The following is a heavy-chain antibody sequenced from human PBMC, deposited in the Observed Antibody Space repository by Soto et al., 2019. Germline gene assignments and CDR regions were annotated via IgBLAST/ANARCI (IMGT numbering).Heavy chain of an antibody. D-gene: IGHD2-15*01. CDR3: ARDRYCSGGSCPLRLPDY. Sequence: ASVKVSCKASGYTFTGYYMHWVRQAPGQGLEWMGWINPNSGGTNYAQKFQGWVTMTRDTSISTAYMELSRLRSDDTAVYYCARDRYCSGGSCPLRLPDYWGQGTLVTVSS. CDR2: INPNSGGT. J-gene: IGHJ4*02. V-gene: IGHV1-2*04. CDR1: GYTFTGYY.